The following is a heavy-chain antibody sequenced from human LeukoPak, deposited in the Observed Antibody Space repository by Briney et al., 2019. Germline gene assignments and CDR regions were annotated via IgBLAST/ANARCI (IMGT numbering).Heavy chain of an antibody. V-gene: IGHV4-31*03. Sequence: PSQTLSLTCTVSGGSISSGGYYWSWIRQHPGKGLEWIGYIYYSGSAYYNPSLKSRVTISVDTSKNQFSLKLSSVTAADTAVYYCARDPIGYGMDVWGQGTTVTVSS. D-gene: IGHD1-26*01. CDR1: GGSISSGGYY. CDR3: ARDPIGYGMDV. J-gene: IGHJ6*02. CDR2: IYYSGSA.